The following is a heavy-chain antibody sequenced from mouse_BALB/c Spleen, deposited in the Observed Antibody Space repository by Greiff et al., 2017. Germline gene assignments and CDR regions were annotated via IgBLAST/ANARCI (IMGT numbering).Heavy chain of an antibody. J-gene: IGHJ3*01. V-gene: IGHV7-1*02. D-gene: IGHD3-2*01. CDR2: SRNKANDYTT. CDR1: GFTFSDFY. Sequence: DVKLVESGGGLVQPGASLRLSCATSGFTFSDFYMEWVRQPPGKRLEWIAASRNKANDYTTEYSASVKGRFIVSRDTSQSILYLQMNALRAEDTAIYYCARDFQTARAFAYWGQGTLVTVSA. CDR3: ARDFQTARAFAY.